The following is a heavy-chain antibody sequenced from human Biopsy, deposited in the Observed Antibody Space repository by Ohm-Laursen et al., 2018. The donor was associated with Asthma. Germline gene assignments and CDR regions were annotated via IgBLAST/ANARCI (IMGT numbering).Heavy chain of an antibody. CDR2: ISAYNGNT. CDR3: ARAAYDILTGYYGGGGMDV. V-gene: IGHV1-18*04. J-gene: IGHJ6*02. Sequence: ASVKVSCNASGYTFTSYGISWVRQAPGQGLEWMGWISAYNGNTNYAQKLQGRVTMTTDTSTSTAYMELRSLRSDDTAVYYKARAAYDILTGYYGGGGMDVWGQGTTVTVSS. CDR1: GYTFTSYG. D-gene: IGHD3-9*01.